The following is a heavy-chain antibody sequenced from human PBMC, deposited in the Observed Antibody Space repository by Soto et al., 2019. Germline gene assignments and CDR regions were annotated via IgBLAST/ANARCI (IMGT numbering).Heavy chain of an antibody. CDR1: GGTFSSYA. CDR3: ARIYGGGSYFYYGMDV. Sequence: QVQLVQSGAEVKKPGSSVTVSCKASGGTFSSYALSWVRQAPGQGLEWMGGIIPIFGTTNYAQKFQGRVTMTADGSTSTADMELRSLTSEDTAVYYCARIYGGGSYFYYGMDVWGQGTTVTVSS. D-gene: IGHD3-16*01. J-gene: IGHJ6*02. V-gene: IGHV1-69*12. CDR2: IIPIFGTT.